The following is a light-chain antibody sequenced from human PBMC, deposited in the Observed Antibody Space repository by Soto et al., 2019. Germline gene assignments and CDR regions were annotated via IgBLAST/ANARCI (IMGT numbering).Light chain of an antibody. J-gene: IGLJ2*01. CDR3: AAWDDSLNGHVV. Sequence: QSVLTQPPSASGTPGQRVTISCSGSSSNIGSNTVNWYQQLPGTAPKLLIYSNNKRPSGVPDRFSGSKSGTSASLAISGLQSEDAADYYCAAWDDSLNGHVVFGGGTKLTVL. CDR2: SNN. V-gene: IGLV1-44*01. CDR1: SSNIGSNT.